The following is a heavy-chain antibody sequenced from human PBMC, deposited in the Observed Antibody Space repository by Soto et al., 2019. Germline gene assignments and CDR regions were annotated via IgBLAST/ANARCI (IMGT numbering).Heavy chain of an antibody. Sequence: ASVKVSCKASGYTFTGYYIHWVRQAPGQGLEWMGWINPNSGGTNYAQKFQGWVTMTRDTSISTAYMELSRLRSDDTAVYYCARRRDDYGDSEVVSDYWGQGTLVTVSS. CDR2: INPNSGGT. V-gene: IGHV1-2*04. CDR1: GYTFTGYY. CDR3: ARRRDDYGDSEVVSDY. J-gene: IGHJ4*02. D-gene: IGHD4-17*01.